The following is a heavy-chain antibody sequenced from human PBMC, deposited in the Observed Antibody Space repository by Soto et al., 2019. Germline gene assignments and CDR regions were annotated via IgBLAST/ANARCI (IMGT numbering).Heavy chain of an antibody. CDR1: GFTFSDYY. CDR3: SKLEGG. D-gene: IGHD3-3*01. V-gene: IGHV3-72*01. Sequence: EEQLVESGGGLVQPGGSLTLSCAASGFTFSDYYMEWVRQAPGKWLEWGARSRNKAKSYTKDYAASVKGRFTIPRYLSKTALYLQMNNLKTEDKAVYYCSKLEGGWGQGTLVTVSS. J-gene: IGHJ4*02. CDR2: SRNKAKSYTK.